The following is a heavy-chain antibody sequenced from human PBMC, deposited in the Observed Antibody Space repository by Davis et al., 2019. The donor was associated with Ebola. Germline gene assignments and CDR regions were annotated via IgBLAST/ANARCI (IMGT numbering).Heavy chain of an antibody. D-gene: IGHD6-19*01. Sequence: PGGSLRLSCATSGFTFSTYWMNWVRQAPGKGLEWVSYISSSGRTIYYADSVKGRFTISRDNSKNTLYLQMNSLRAEDTAVYYCANSPYSSGPTWGQGTLVTVSS. CDR2: ISSSGRTI. J-gene: IGHJ5*02. V-gene: IGHV3-48*01. CDR1: GFTFSTYW. CDR3: ANSPYSSGPT.